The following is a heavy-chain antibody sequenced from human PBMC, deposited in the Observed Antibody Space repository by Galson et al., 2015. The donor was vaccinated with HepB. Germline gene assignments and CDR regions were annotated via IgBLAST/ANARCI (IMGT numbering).Heavy chain of an antibody. J-gene: IGHJ4*02. D-gene: IGHD6-13*01. CDR3: ATEGATWYFLDH. V-gene: IGHV3-30*02. CDR1: GFAFSTFG. CDR2: IVDDGVDQ. Sequence: SLRLSCAVSGFAFSTFGFHWVRQAPGKELEWVAFIVDDGVDQYYADSVKGRLTVSRDNSKRTLFLQMNGLRPDDTAVYYCATEGATWYFLDHWGQGTLVTVSS.